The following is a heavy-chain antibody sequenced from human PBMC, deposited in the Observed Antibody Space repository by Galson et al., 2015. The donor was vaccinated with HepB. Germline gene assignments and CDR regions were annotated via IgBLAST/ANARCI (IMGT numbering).Heavy chain of an antibody. D-gene: IGHD7-27*01. Sequence: SVKVSCKASGGTITTYSLNWERQTPGQGLEWIGRIMPMLDVLDYAQKFQGRVTLSADKSTNTAYLQLRSLTSDDTGVYYCARDRTGNDALDIWGQGTGVTVSA. J-gene: IGHJ3*02. CDR1: GGTITTYS. CDR3: ARDRTGNDALDI. CDR2: IMPMLDVL. V-gene: IGHV1-69*04.